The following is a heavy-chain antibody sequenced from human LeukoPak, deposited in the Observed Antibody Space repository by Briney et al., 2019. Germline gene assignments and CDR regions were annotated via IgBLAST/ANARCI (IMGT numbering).Heavy chain of an antibody. D-gene: IGHD3-22*01. J-gene: IGHJ6*03. CDR3: ARGHYDSSGYYYYYYYYMDV. Sequence: PSETLSLTCAVYGGSFSGYYWSWIRQPPGKGLEWIGEINHSGSTNYNPSLKSRVTISVDTSKNQFSLKLSSVTAADTAVYYCARGHYDSSGYYYYYYYYMDVWGKGTTVTVSS. V-gene: IGHV4-34*01. CDR2: INHSGST. CDR1: GGSFSGYY.